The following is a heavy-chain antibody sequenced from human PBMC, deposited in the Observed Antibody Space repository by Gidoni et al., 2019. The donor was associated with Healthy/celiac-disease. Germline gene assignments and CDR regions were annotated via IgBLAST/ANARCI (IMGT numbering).Heavy chain of an antibody. CDR3: ARDAPYCSGGSCSLDY. V-gene: IGHV3-30-3*01. CDR2: ISYDGSNK. D-gene: IGHD2-15*01. J-gene: IGHJ4*02. Sequence: QVQLVESGGGVVQPGRSLSLACAASGFTFRSYAMHWVRQAPGKGLEWVAVISYDGSNKYYADSVKGRFTISRDNSKNTLYLQMNSLRAEDTAVYYCARDAPYCSGGSCSLDYWGQGTLVTVSS. CDR1: GFTFRSYA.